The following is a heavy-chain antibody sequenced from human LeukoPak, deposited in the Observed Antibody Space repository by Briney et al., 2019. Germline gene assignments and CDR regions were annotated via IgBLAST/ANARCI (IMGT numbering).Heavy chain of an antibody. Sequence: ASVKVSCKASGYTFTSYDINWVRQATGQGLEWMGWMNPNSGNTGYAQKFQGRVTITRNTSISTAYMELSSLRSEDTAVYYCAREARIRYYYGSGSLGYWGQGTLVTVSS. CDR1: GYTFTSYD. CDR2: MNPNSGNT. J-gene: IGHJ4*02. D-gene: IGHD3-10*01. CDR3: AREARIRYYYGSGSLGY. V-gene: IGHV1-8*03.